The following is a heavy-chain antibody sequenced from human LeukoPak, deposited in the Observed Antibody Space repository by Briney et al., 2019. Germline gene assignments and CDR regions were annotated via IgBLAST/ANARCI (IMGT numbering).Heavy chain of an antibody. V-gene: IGHV1-3*01. J-gene: IGHJ4*02. CDR2: INAGNGNT. D-gene: IGHD5-24*01. CDR3: ARDRDGSYCDY. CDR1: GYTYTSYA. Sequence: ASVKVSCKASGYTYTSYAMHWVRQAPGQRLEWMGWINAGNGNTKYSQKFQGRVTITRDTSASTAYMELSSLRSEDTAVYYCARDRDGSYCDYWGQGTLVTVSS.